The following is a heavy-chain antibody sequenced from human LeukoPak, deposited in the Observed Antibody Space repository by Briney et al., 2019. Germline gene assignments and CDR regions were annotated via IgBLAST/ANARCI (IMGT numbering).Heavy chain of an antibody. Sequence: GGSLILSCAASGFTFSSYEMNWVRQAPGKGLEWVSYISSSGSTIYYADSVKGRFTISRDNAKNSLYLQMNSLRAEDTAVYYCASSYWHFDLWGRGTLVTVSS. CDR3: ASSYWHFDL. CDR2: ISSSGSTI. V-gene: IGHV3-48*03. CDR1: GFTFSSYE. J-gene: IGHJ2*01.